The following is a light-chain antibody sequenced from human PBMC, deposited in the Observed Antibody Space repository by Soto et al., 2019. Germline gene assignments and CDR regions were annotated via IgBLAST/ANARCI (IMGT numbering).Light chain of an antibody. CDR2: DTS. CDR3: QQYADVPLT. J-gene: IGKJ4*01. Sequence: DIQMTQSPSSLSASVGDSVTITCQASQGISTYVNWYQQKTGKAPKTLIYDTSNLEPGVPSRFSGSRSWTQFTFTITSLQPEDFATYYCQQYADVPLTFGGGTKV. CDR1: QGISTY. V-gene: IGKV1-33*01.